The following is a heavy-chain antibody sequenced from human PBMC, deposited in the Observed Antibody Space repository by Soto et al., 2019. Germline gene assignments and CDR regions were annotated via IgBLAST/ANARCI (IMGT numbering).Heavy chain of an antibody. J-gene: IGHJ4*02. Sequence: QVQLVQSGAEVKKPGASVKVSCKTSGFTFTSYCMHWVRQAPGQGLEWIGIINPSGGGTSYTKNFHGTVTMTRAPYTSTAYMEMSSLRYEDTAMYFCATYSCAREGSSGWPFDYWGQGTLVTVSS. V-gene: IGHV1-46*01. CDR3: ATYSCAREGSSGWPFDY. CDR1: GFTFTSYC. D-gene: IGHD6-19*01. CDR2: INPSGGGT.